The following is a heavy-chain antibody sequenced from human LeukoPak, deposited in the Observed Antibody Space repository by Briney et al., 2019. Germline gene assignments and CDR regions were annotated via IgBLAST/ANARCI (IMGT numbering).Heavy chain of an antibody. CDR3: ARERPDGYTVDY. D-gene: IGHD1-14*01. J-gene: IGHJ4*02. Sequence: GGSLRLSCAASGFIVSNNFMSWVRQAPWKGLEWVSTIYSGGLAYYADSVKGRFTISRDNSKNTLYLQMKSLRAEDTAVYYCARERPDGYTVDYWGQGTLVTVSS. CDR2: IYSGGLA. CDR1: GFIVSNNF. V-gene: IGHV3-53*01.